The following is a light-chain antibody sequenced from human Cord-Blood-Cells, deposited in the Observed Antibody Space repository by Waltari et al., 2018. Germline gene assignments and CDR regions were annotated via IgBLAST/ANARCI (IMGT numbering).Light chain of an antibody. CDR3: QQYGSSPT. CDR1: QSVSRSY. CDR2: GAS. J-gene: IGKJ1*01. V-gene: IGKV3-20*01. Sequence: DIVLTQPPGTLSLSPGERATLSCRASQSVSRSYLAWDQQNPGQAPRLLIYGASSRATGIPDRFSGSGSGTDFTLTISRLEPEDFAVYYCQQYGSSPTFGQGTKVEIK.